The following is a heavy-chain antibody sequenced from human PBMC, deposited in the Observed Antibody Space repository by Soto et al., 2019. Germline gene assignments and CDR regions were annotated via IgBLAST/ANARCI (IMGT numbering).Heavy chain of an antibody. CDR3: APCFGAFDY. CDR2: ISYDGSNK. D-gene: IGHD3-10*01. CDR1: GFTFSSYG. J-gene: IGHJ4*02. Sequence: QVQLVESGGGVVQPGRSLRLSCAASGFTFSSYGMHWVRQAPGKGLEWVAVISYDGSNKYYADSVKGRFTISRDNSKNTLYLQMHSLRAEDTAVYYCAPCFGAFDYWGQGTLVTVSS. V-gene: IGHV3-30*03.